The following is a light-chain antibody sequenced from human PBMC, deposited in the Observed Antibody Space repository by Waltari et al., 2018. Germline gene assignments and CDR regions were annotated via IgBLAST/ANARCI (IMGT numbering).Light chain of an antibody. CDR1: QSVANRF. V-gene: IGKV3-20*01. J-gene: IGKJ1*01. CDR2: DAS. Sequence: NVLSQSPGTLSLSPEEVATLSCRASQSVANRFLAWYQQKPGQAPRLLIHDASIRATGVPDRFSGSGSGTDFTLTISCLQSEDFAIYYCQQYYSNPATFGQGTKVEIK. CDR3: QQYYSNPAT.